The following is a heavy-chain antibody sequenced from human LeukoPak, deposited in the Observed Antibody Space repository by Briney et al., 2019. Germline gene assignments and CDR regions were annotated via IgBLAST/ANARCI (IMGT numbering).Heavy chain of an antibody. CDR1: GGSFSGYY. J-gene: IGHJ4*02. D-gene: IGHD6-19*01. CDR3: ARSSGWYIFDY. V-gene: IGHV4-34*01. Sequence: SETLSLTCAVYGGSFSGYYWSWIRQPPGKGLEWIGSIYYSGSTYYNPSLKSRVTISVDTSKNQFSLKLSSVTAADTAVYYCARSSGWYIFDYWGQGTLVTVSS. CDR2: IYYSGST.